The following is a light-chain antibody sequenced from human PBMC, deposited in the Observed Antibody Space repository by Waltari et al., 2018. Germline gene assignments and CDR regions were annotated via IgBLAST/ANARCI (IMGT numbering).Light chain of an antibody. CDR2: DAT. CDR3: SSFTSSSTGI. CDR1: SGDVGGYDL. J-gene: IGLJ1*01. V-gene: IGLV2-14*03. Sequence: QSALTQPASVSGSPGQSITISCTGTSGDVGGYDLVSWYQQHPGKAPKLMIYDATNGPSGVSDRFSASTAGNTASLTISDLRPEDEAEYYCSSFTSSSTGIFGSGTTVTVL.